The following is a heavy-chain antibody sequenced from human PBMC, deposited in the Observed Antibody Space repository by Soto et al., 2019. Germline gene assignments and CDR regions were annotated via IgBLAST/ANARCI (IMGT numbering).Heavy chain of an antibody. CDR2: ISHDGSNR. V-gene: IGHV3-30-3*02. CDR3: AKEGYSGGRAPCFDS. CDR1: GFTFSTSI. D-gene: IGHD2-15*01. Sequence: QVQLVESGGGVVQPGTSLRLSCVGSGFTFSTSIMHWVRQAPGKGLEWVAGISHDGSNRYYAASVKGRFIIAKDNSKNTLYAEMDSLRVEDTALYCCAKEGYSGGRAPCFDSWGQGTLVTVSS. J-gene: IGHJ4*02.